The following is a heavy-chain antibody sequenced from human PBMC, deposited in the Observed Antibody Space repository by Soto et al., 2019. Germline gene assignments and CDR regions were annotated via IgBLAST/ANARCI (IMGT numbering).Heavy chain of an antibody. CDR3: ARGHRSSGKIFDS. J-gene: IGHJ4*02. CDR2: IKSKSAGGTT. V-gene: IGHV3-15*01. Sequence: PGGPLRLSCAASGSTFSNAWMSWVRQAPGKGLEWVGRIKSKSAGGTTEYDAPVKDRFTISRDDSKNTLYLQMNSLKFEDTAVYYCARGHRSSGKIFDSWGQGT. D-gene: IGHD3-22*01. CDR1: GSTFSNAW.